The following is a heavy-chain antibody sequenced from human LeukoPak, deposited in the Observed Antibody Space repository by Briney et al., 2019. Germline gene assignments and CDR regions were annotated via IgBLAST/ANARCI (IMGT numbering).Heavy chain of an antibody. CDR1: GFNFSAYS. CDR3: ATDRATQYFDY. Sequence: GGSLRLSCAASGFNFSAYSMNWVRQGPGKGLEWVSYISSSSRSIYYADSVKGRFTISRDNAKNSLYLQVNSLRDEDTAVYYCATDRATQYFDYWGQGTLVSVSS. CDR2: ISSSSRSI. D-gene: IGHD2-15*01. V-gene: IGHV3-48*02. J-gene: IGHJ4*02.